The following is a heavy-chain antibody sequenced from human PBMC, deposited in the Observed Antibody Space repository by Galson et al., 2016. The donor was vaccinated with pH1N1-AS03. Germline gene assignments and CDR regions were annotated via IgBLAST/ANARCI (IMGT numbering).Heavy chain of an antibody. D-gene: IGHD3-16*01. CDR2: IYGGGDT. CDR1: GFTINNNY. V-gene: IGHV3-53*01. CDR3: AREPGGSTQGEY. Sequence: LRLSCAASGFTINNNYMSWVRQAPGKGLEWVSVIYGGGDTFYADSVKGRFTISRDNSKNTVYLQMNSLRVEDTAVYYCAREPGGSTQGEYWGQGTLVTVSS. J-gene: IGHJ4*02.